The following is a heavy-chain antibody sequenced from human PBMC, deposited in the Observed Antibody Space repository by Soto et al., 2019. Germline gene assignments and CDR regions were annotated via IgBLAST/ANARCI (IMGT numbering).Heavy chain of an antibody. CDR3: ASGRRYCSSTSCSHLYYYYYGMDV. CDR2: IIPIFGTA. D-gene: IGHD2-2*01. V-gene: IGHV1-69*06. Sequence: QVQLVQSGAEVKKPGSSVKVSCKASGGTFSSYAISWVRQAPGQGLEWMGGIIPIFGTANYAQKFQDRVTITADKSTSTAYMELSSLRSEDTAVYYCASGRRYCSSTSCSHLYYYYYGMDVWGQGTTVTVSS. J-gene: IGHJ6*02. CDR1: GGTFSSYA.